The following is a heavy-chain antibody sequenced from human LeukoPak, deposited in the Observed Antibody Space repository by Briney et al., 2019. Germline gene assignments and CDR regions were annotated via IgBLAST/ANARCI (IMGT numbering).Heavy chain of an antibody. CDR1: GFTFSNYA. J-gene: IGHJ3*02. D-gene: IGHD3-16*02. V-gene: IGHV3-23*01. CDR3: ALNGREVPSGAFDI. Sequence: GGSLRLSCAASGFTFSNYAMSWVRQAPGKGLEWVSAISGSGGSSYYADSVKGRFTISRDNSKSTLYLQMNGLRAEDTAVYYCALNGREVPSGAFDIWGQGTMVTVSS. CDR2: ISGSGGSS.